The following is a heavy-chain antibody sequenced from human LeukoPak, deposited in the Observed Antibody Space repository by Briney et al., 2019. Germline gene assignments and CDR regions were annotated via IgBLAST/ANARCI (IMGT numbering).Heavy chain of an antibody. J-gene: IGHJ3*02. V-gene: IGHV5-51*01. CDR2: IYPGDSDT. CDR1: GYSFTSDW. CDR3: ASPRSGVGPYDSSEPYAFDI. D-gene: IGHD3-22*01. Sequence: GESLKISCKGSGYSFTSDWIGWVRQMPGKGVEWMGIIYPGDSDTRYSPSFQGQVTISADKSISTAYLQWSSRKASDTAMYYCASPRSGVGPYDSSEPYAFDIWGQGTMVTVSS.